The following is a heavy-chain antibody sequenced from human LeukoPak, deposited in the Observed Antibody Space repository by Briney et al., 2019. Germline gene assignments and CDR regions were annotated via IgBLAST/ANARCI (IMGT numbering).Heavy chain of an antibody. D-gene: IGHD3-22*01. CDR3: AREDYYDSSGYFDY. Sequence: SETLSLTCTVSGGSISSYYWSWIRQPAGKGLEWIGRIYISGSTNYNPSLKSRVTMSVDTSKNQFSLKLSSVTAADTAVYYCAREDYYDSSGYFDYWGQGTLVTVSS. CDR2: IYISGST. J-gene: IGHJ4*02. CDR1: GGSISSYY. V-gene: IGHV4-4*07.